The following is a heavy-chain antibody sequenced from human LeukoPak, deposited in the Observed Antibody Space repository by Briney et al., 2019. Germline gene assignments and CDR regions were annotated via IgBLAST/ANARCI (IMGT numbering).Heavy chain of an antibody. CDR1: GYTFIDYY. V-gene: IGHV1-2*02. J-gene: IGHJ4*02. D-gene: IGHD6-13*01. Sequence: ASVKVSCKASGYTFIDYYLHWVRQAPGEGLEWMGWINPHSGAIKFAQRFQGRVTMTRDTSISTAYMELGRLGSDDTAVYYCAREYSSSRAFDYWGQGIPVTVSS. CDR2: INPHSGAI. CDR3: AREYSSSRAFDY.